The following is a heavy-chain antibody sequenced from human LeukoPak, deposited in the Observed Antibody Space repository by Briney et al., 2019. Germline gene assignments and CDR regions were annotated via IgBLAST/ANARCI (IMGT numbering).Heavy chain of an antibody. J-gene: IGHJ4*02. V-gene: IGHV3-23*01. CDR3: AKGGIYCSSTSCPRPFDY. CDR1: GFTFSGYA. D-gene: IGHD2-2*01. CDR2: ISGSGGST. Sequence: GGSLRLSCAASGFTFSGYAMSWVRQAPGKGLEWVSAISGSGGSTYYADSVEGRFTISRDNSENTLYLQMNSLRAEDTAAYYCAKGGIYCSSTSCPRPFDYWGQGTLVTVSS.